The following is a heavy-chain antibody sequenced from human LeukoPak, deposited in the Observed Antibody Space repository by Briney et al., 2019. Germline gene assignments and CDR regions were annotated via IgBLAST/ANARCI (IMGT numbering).Heavy chain of an antibody. J-gene: IGHJ6*02. V-gene: IGHV4-59*02. CDR1: GGSVKNDY. Sequence: SETLSLTCTVFGGSVKNDYWSWVRQPPGKGLEWIGFVHYTGTTEYNPSLNSRLIISVDTSNNQYSLRLRSVTAADTAVYYCARLSRIAAAGDYSYHVLDVWGQGTTVTVSS. D-gene: IGHD6-13*01. CDR2: VHYTGTT. CDR3: ARLSRIAAAGDYSYHVLDV.